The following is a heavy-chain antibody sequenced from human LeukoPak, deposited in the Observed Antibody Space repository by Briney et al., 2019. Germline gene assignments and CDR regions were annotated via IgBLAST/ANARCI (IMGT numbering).Heavy chain of an antibody. CDR2: INQDGSET. Sequence: PGGSLRLSCTASGFTFSSYWMTWVRRAPGKGLQWVANINQDGSETYYVDSVKGRFTISRDNAKNSLYLQMNSLRAEDTAVFYCARDHLQAMATYWGQGTVVTVSS. V-gene: IGHV3-7*04. J-gene: IGHJ4*02. CDR3: ARDHLQAMATY. D-gene: IGHD5-18*01. CDR1: GFTFSSYW.